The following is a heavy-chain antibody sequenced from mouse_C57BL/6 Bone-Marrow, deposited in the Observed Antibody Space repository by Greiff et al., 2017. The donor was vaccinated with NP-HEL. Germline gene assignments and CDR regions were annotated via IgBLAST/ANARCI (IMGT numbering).Heavy chain of an antibody. CDR1: GFTFSSYG. CDR2: ISSGGSYT. J-gene: IGHJ2*01. Sequence: EVKLVESGGDLVKPGGSLKLSCAASGFTFSSYGMSWVRQTPDKRLEWVATISSGGSYTYYPDRVKGRFTISRDNAKNTLYLQMSSLKSEDTAMYYCARHSYYFDYWGQGTTLTVSS. CDR3: ARHSYYFDY. D-gene: IGHD2-12*01. V-gene: IGHV5-6*02.